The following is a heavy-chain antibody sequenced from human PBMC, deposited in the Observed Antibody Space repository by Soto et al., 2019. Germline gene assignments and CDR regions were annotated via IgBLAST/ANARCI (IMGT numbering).Heavy chain of an antibody. CDR3: TTALGRVPTIT. J-gene: IGHJ4*02. CDR1: GFTFSTSI. CDR2: ITSSSSHM. Sequence: EEQLVESGGGLVKPGWSLRLSCAASGFTFSTSIMNWLRQAPGTGLEWVSSITSSSSHMFYADSVKGRFTISRDNARNSLYLQMNSLRAEDTAIYYCTTALGRVPTITWGQGTLVTVSS. V-gene: IGHV3-21*06. D-gene: IGHD5-12*01.